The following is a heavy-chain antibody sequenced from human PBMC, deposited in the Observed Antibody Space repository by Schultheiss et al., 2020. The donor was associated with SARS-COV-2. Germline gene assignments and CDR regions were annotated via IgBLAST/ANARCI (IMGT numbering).Heavy chain of an antibody. D-gene: IGHD3-22*01. Sequence: GGSLRLSCAASGFTFSSYGMHWVRQAPGKGLEWVAVISYDGSNKYYADSVKGRFTISRDNSKNTLYLQMNSLRAEDTAVYYCARDRGPYDSSGYYPLDYWGQGTLVTVSS. CDR2: ISYDGSNK. V-gene: IGHV3-30*03. J-gene: IGHJ4*02. CDR3: ARDRGPYDSSGYYPLDY. CDR1: GFTFSSYG.